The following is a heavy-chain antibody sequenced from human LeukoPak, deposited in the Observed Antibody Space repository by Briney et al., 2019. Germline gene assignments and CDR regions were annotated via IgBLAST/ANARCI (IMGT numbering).Heavy chain of an antibody. V-gene: IGHV3-21*01. J-gene: IGHJ4*02. Sequence: PGGSLRLSCAASGFTFSSYSMNWVRQAPGKGLEWVSSISSSSSYIYYADSVKGRFTISRDNAKNSLYLQMNSLRAEDTAVYYCASMDTALETDYWGQGTLVTVSS. CDR1: GFTFSSYS. CDR2: ISSSSSYI. D-gene: IGHD5-18*01. CDR3: ASMDTALETDY.